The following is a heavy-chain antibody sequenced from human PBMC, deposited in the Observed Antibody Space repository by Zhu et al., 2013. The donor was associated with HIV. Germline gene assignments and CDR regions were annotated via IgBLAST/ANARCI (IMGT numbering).Heavy chain of an antibody. D-gene: IGHD6-6*01. CDR3: ARDQARDPTFYYYMDV. CDR1: GYPFTDYY. CDR2: MYPNNGAT. J-gene: IGHJ6*03. V-gene: IGHV1-2*02. Sequence: QVQLVQSAAEVKPPGASVKVSCKASGYPFTDYYVHWIRQAPGQGLEWMGWMYPNNGATIYEKKFQDRVTMTRDTSITTAYMEVRRLRSDDTAVYYCARDQARDPTFYYYMDVWGKGATVTVSS.